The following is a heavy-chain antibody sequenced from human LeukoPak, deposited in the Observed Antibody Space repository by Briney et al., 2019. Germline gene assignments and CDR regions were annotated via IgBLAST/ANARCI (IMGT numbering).Heavy chain of an antibody. CDR2: ISTSSRYI. V-gene: IGHV3-21*01. CDR1: GFTLRNYD. D-gene: IGHD2-2*01. Sequence: GGSLRLSCAASGFTLRNYDMNWVRQAPGKGLELLSSISTSSRYIYYKDSVRGRFTISRDDAKNSLYLEMNSLRAEDTAAYYCARADCSSSTCYLRRSWFDPWGQGTLSPSPQ. CDR3: ARADCSSSTCYLRRSWFDP. J-gene: IGHJ5*02.